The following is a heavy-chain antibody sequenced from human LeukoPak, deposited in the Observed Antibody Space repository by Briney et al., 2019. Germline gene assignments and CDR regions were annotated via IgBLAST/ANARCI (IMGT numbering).Heavy chain of an antibody. V-gene: IGHV1-24*01. CDR3: ATTLVGVAHLHY. CDR1: GDTLTELS. Sequence: GSVKVSCKLSGDTLTELSMHWVRHSPTKGLEWMGGFDPEDDEKIYALNFQGRLTMTEDTSTNTAYMELTSLRSEDTAVYFCATTLVGVAHLHYWGQGTLVTVSS. CDR2: FDPEDDEK. J-gene: IGHJ4*02. D-gene: IGHD1-26*01.